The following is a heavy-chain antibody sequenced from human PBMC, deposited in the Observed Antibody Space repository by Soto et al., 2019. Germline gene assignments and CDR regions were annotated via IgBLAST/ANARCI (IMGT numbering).Heavy chain of an antibody. CDR1: GFTFSDFQ. V-gene: IGHV3-48*02. Sequence: XGSLSLSCVASGFTFSDFQMHGVRQASGKGLEWIAYITDTSKTIYYANSVEGRFTISRDNAKNSLDLQMNSLRDEDTALYYSARDSHRGGALDVWGPGTTVTVSS. J-gene: IGHJ6*02. D-gene: IGHD3-10*01. CDR3: ARDSHRGGALDV. CDR2: ITDTSKTI.